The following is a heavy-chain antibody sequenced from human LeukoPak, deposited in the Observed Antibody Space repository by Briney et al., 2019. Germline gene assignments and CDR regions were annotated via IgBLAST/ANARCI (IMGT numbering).Heavy chain of an antibody. J-gene: IGHJ4*02. V-gene: IGHV3-21*04. CDR1: GFTFSSYS. Sequence: GGSLRLSCAASGFTFSSYSMNWVRQAPGKGLEWVSSISSSSSYIYYADSVKGRFTISRDNAKNSLYLQMNSLRADDTAVYYCARDRANYEIDYWGQGTLVTVSS. D-gene: IGHD1-7*01. CDR2: ISSSSSYI. CDR3: ARDRANYEIDY.